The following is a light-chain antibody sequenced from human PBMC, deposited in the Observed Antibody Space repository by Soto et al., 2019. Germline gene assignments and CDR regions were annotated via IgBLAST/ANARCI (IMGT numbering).Light chain of an antibody. V-gene: IGKV3-11*01. CDR3: QQANSFPFT. CDR1: QSVNSY. J-gene: IGKJ4*01. CDR2: DTF. Sequence: EIVLTQSPATLSLSPGERATLSCTASQSVNSYLAWYQHRPGQAPRLLIYDTFNRATGVPARFSGSGSGTDFTLTISSLQPEDFATYYCQQANSFPFTFGGGTKVDIK.